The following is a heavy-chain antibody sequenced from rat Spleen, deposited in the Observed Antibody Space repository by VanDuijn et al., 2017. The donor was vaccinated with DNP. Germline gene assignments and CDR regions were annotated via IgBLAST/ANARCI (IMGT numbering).Heavy chain of an antibody. Sequence: EVKLVESGGGLVQPGRSLKLSCAASGFSFSDYYMAWVRQAPTKGLEWVTYISYDGGSAYYGDSVKGRFTISRDNAKSTLYLQMNSLRSEDMATYYGAGHGPGYNYFEYWGQGVMVTVFS. J-gene: IGHJ2*01. V-gene: IGHV5-22*01. CDR1: GFSFSDYY. CDR2: ISYDGGSA. D-gene: IGHD1-4*01. CDR3: AGHGPGYNYFEY.